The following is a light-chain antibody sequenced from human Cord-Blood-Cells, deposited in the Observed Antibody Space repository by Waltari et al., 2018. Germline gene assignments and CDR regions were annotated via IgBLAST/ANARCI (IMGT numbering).Light chain of an antibody. CDR2: EGS. V-gene: IGLV2-23*01. CDR3: CSYAGSSTWV. J-gene: IGLJ3*02. Sequence: QSALTQPASVSGSPGQSITISCTGYSSDVGRSNLVSWYQQHPGKAPKLMIYEGSKRPSGVSNRFSGSKAGNTASLTISGLQAEDEAEYYCCSYAGSSTWVFGGGTKLTVL. CDR1: SSDVGRSNL.